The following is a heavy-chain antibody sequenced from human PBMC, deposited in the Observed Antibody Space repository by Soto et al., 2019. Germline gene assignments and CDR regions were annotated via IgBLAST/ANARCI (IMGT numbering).Heavy chain of an antibody. J-gene: IGHJ5*02. V-gene: IGHV3-53*04. CDR1: GFTVSSNY. CDR2: IYSGGST. CDR3: ARDTRGLSGRKGDNWFDP. D-gene: IGHD3-10*01. Sequence: GGSLRLSCAASGFTVSSNYMSWVRQAPGKGLEWVSVIYSGGSTYYADSVKGRFTISRHNSKNTLYLQMNSLRAEDTAVYYCARDTRGLSGRKGDNWFDPWGQGTLVTVSS.